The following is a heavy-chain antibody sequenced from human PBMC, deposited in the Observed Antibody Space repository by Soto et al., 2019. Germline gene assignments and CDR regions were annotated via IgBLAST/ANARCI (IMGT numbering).Heavy chain of an antibody. CDR2: FDPEDGET. CDR1: GYTLTELS. D-gene: IGHD6-13*01. J-gene: IGHJ6*02. Sequence: ASVKVSCKVSGYTLTELSMHWVRQAPGKGLEWMGGFDPEDGETIYAQKFQGRVTMTEDTSTDTAYMELSSLRSEDTAVYYCATWGIAAAGRRYYYGMDVWGQGTTVTVSS. V-gene: IGHV1-24*01. CDR3: ATWGIAAAGRRYYYGMDV.